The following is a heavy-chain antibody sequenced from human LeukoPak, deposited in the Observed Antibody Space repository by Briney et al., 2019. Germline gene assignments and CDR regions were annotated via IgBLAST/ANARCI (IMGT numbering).Heavy chain of an antibody. CDR3: ARHGPDIVVVPAATPFDY. CDR2: IYPGDSDT. V-gene: IGHV5-51*01. D-gene: IGHD2-2*01. Sequence: GESLKISCKGSGYSFTSYWIGWVRQMPGKGLEWMGIIYPGDSDTRYSPSFQGQVTISADKSISTAYLQWSSLKASDTAMYYCARHGPDIVVVPAATPFDYWDQGTLVTVSS. CDR1: GYSFTSYW. J-gene: IGHJ4*02.